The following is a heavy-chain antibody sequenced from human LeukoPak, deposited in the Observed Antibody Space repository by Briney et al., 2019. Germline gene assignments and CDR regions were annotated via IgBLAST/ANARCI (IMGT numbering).Heavy chain of an antibody. CDR2: IYYSGST. J-gene: IGHJ4*02. D-gene: IGHD3-9*01. Sequence: SETLSLTCTVSGGSISSSSYYWGWIRQPPGKGLEWIGSIYYSGSTYYNPSLKSRVTISVDTSKNQFSLKLSSVTAADTAVYYCARHWGGDWSDPFDYWGQGTLVTVSS. CDR3: ARHWGGDWSDPFDY. V-gene: IGHV4-39*01. CDR1: GGSISSSSYY.